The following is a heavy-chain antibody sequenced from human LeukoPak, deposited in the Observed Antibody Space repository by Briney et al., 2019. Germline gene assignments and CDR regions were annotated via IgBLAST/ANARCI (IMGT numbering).Heavy chain of an antibody. CDR1: GGTFSSYA. Sequence: SVKVSCKASGGTFSSYAISWVRQAPGQGLEWMGRIIPIFGTANYAQKFQGRVTITTDESTSTAYMELSSLRSEDTAVYYCASVAAAQEGYYYYMDVWGKGTTVTVSS. CDR2: IIPIFGTA. J-gene: IGHJ6*03. D-gene: IGHD6-13*01. CDR3: ASVAAAQEGYYYYMDV. V-gene: IGHV1-69*05.